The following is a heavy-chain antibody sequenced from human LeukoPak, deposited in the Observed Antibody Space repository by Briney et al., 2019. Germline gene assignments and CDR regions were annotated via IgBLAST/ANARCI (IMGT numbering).Heavy chain of an antibody. CDR2: INHSGST. J-gene: IGHJ4*02. CDR3: ARLLGGYSYGYRGYFDY. D-gene: IGHD5-18*01. V-gene: IGHV4-34*01. Sequence: PSETLSLTCAVYGGSFSGYYWSWIRQPPGKGLEWMGEINHSGSTNYNPSLKSRVTISVDTSKNQFSLKLSSVTAADTAVYYCARLLGGYSYGYRGYFDYWGQGTLVTVSS. CDR1: GGSFSGYY.